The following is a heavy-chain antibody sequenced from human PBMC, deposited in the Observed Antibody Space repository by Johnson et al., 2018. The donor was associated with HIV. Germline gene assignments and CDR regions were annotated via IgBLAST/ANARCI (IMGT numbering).Heavy chain of an antibody. V-gene: IGHV3-30-3*01. CDR3: ARDRGYLDAFDI. J-gene: IGHJ3*02. CDR1: GFTFSSYA. D-gene: IGHD1-26*01. CDR2: ISYDGSNK. Sequence: QVQLVESGGGVVQPGTSLRLSCAASGFTFSSYAMHWVRQAPGKGLEWVAVISYDGSNKYYADSVKGRFTISRDNSKNTLYMQMNSLRAEDTAVFYCARDRGYLDAFDIWGQGTMVTVSS.